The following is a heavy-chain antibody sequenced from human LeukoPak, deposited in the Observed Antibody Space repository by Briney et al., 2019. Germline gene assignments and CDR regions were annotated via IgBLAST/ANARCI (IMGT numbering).Heavy chain of an antibody. V-gene: IGHV1-2*02. Sequence: ASVKVSCKASGYTFTGYYMHWVRQAPGQGLEWMGWINPNSGGTNYAQKFQGRVTMTRDTSISTAYMELRSLTSDDTAVYYCARDDYVWGNYRSPFDYWGQGTLVTVSS. J-gene: IGHJ4*02. CDR3: ARDDYVWGNYRSPFDY. D-gene: IGHD3-16*02. CDR2: INPNSGGT. CDR1: GYTFTGYY.